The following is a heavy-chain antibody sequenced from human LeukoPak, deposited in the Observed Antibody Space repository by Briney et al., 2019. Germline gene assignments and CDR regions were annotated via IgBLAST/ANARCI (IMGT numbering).Heavy chain of an antibody. Sequence: QPGGPLRLPCIVSGFSLSSYEMNWLREAPGMGREWVSYITGNSDTRYYADSVKGRFTISRDNAKNSLYLQMNSLAAEDTAVYYCASGGGSGTYIPYYYYVMDVWGQGTTVTVSS. CDR1: GFSLSSYE. D-gene: IGHD3-10*01. CDR2: ITGNSDTR. J-gene: IGHJ6*02. CDR3: ASGGGSGTYIPYYYYVMDV. V-gene: IGHV3-48*03.